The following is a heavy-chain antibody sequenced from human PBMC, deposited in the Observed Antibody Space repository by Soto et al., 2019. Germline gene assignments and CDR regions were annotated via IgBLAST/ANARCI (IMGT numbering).Heavy chain of an antibody. V-gene: IGHV3-66*01. CDR2: IYSGGST. Sequence: GGSLRLSCAASGFTVSSNFMSWVRQAPGKGLEWVSVIYSGGSTYYADSVKGRFIISRDDSKNTLFLQMNSLRAEDTAVYYCATAKLLLPWLFDYWGQGT. J-gene: IGHJ4*02. D-gene: IGHD2-15*01. CDR3: ATAKLLLPWLFDY. CDR1: GFTVSSNF.